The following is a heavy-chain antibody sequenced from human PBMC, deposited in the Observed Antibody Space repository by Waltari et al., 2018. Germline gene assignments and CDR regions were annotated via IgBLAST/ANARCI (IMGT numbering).Heavy chain of an antibody. CDR2: IIPSWGTA. D-gene: IGHD6-13*01. J-gene: IGHJ5*02. CDR1: GGTFSSYA. Sequence: QVQLVQSGAEVKKPGSSVKVSCKASGGTFSSYAISWVRQAPGQGLEWMGGIIPSWGTANYAQKFQGRVTITADKSTSTAYMELSSPRSEDTAVYYCARDGQQLGWFDPWGQGTLVTVSS. CDR3: ARDGQQLGWFDP. V-gene: IGHV1-69*14.